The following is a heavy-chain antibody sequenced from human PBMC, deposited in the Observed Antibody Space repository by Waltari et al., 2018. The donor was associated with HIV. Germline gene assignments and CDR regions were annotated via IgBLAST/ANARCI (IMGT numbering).Heavy chain of an antibody. CDR3: TTDRLSWELPLRYFDY. J-gene: IGHJ4*02. CDR2: IKSKTDGGTT. V-gene: IGHV3-15*01. CDR1: GFTFSNAW. Sequence: EVQLVESGGGLVKPGGSLRLSCAASGFTFSNAWMSWVRQAPGKGLEWVGRIKSKTDGGTTDYAAPVKGRFTISRDDSKNTLYLQMNSLKTEDTAVYYCTTDRLSWELPLRYFDYWGQGTLVTVSS. D-gene: IGHD1-26*01.